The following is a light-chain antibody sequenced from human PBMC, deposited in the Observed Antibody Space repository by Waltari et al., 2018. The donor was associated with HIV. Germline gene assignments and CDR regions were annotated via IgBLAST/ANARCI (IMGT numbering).Light chain of an antibody. CDR2: EVS. J-gene: IGLJ3*02. CDR1: SSDIGGYRF. CDR3: SSYAANNDIL. Sequence: QSALTQPPSASGSPGQSVTISCTGRSSDIGGYRFVSWYQQPPGKAPKLMIYEVSKRPSGVPDRFSGSKSGNTASLTVSGLQAEDEADYFCSSYAANNDILFGGGTKLTVL. V-gene: IGLV2-8*01.